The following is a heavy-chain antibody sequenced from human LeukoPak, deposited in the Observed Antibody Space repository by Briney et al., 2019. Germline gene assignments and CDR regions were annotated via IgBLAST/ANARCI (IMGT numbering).Heavy chain of an antibody. J-gene: IGHJ2*01. Sequence: GASVKVSCKAFGGTFSSYAISWVRQAPGQGLEWMGGIIPIFGTANYAQKFQGRVTITTDESTSTAYMELSSLRSEDTAVYYCARDGGITGAPDLWGRGTLVTVSS. CDR1: GGTFSSYA. D-gene: IGHD1-20*01. CDR3: ARDGGITGAPDL. CDR2: IIPIFGTA. V-gene: IGHV1-69*05.